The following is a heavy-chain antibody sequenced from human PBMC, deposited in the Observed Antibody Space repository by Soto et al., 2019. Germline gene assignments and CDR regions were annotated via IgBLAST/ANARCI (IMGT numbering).Heavy chain of an antibody. J-gene: IGHJ5*02. CDR3: ARVSVYQHWWFDP. CDR2: IYHSGST. D-gene: IGHD2-2*01. Sequence: SETLSLTCAVSGCSISRGGYSWSWIRQPPGKGLEWIGYIYHSGSTYYNPSLKSRVTISVDRSKNQFSLKLSSVTAADTAVHYCARVSVYQHWWFDPWGQGTLVTVSS. CDR1: GCSISRGGYS. V-gene: IGHV4-30-2*01.